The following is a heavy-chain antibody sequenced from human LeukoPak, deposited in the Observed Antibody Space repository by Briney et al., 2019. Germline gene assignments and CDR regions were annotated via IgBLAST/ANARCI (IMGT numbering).Heavy chain of an antibody. Sequence: ASVKVSCKASGYTFTSYDINWVRQATGQVLEWMGWMNPNSGNTGYAQKFQGRVTMTRNTSISTAYMELSSLRSEDTAVYYCARGIRVVSGSGWQKTSYYFDYWGQGTLVTVSS. V-gene: IGHV1-8*01. CDR1: GYTFTSYD. CDR2: MNPNSGNT. CDR3: ARGIRVVSGSGWQKTSYYFDY. J-gene: IGHJ4*02. D-gene: IGHD6-19*01.